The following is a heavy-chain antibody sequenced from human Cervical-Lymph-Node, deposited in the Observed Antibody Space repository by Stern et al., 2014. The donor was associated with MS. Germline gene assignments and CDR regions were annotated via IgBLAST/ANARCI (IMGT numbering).Heavy chain of an antibody. D-gene: IGHD3/OR15-3a*01. CDR1: GLTFSDAW. Sequence: VQLVESGGGLVKPGGSLRLSCAASGLTFSDAWMNWVRQAPGKGLEWVARIKSKSEGGTTGYAEPVEGRFSISRDDSNNTLYLQMNSLKIEDTAVYYCTTGGDFWTGYYLDNWGQGTLVTVSS. CDR2: IKSKSEGGTT. J-gene: IGHJ4*02. V-gene: IGHV3-15*07. CDR3: TTGGDFWTGYYLDN.